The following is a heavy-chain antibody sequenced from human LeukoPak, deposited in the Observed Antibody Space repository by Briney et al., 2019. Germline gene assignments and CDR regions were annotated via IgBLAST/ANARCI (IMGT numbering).Heavy chain of an antibody. Sequence: SGTLSLTCAVSGGSISSSNWWSWVRQPPGKGLEWIGEIYHSGSTNYNPSLKSRVTISVDKSKNQFSLKLSSVTAADTAVYYCARDPSPYDSSGYYGYWGQGTLVTVSS. CDR2: IYHSGST. V-gene: IGHV4-4*02. CDR3: ARDPSPYDSSGYYGY. J-gene: IGHJ4*02. CDR1: GGSISSSNW. D-gene: IGHD3-22*01.